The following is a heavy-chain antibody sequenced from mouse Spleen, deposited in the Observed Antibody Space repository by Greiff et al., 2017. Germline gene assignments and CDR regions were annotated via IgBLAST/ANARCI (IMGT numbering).Heavy chain of an antibody. J-gene: IGHJ1*01. V-gene: IGHV14-4*02. Sequence: EVKLQESGAELVRSGASVKLSCTASGFNIKDYYMHWVKQRPEQGLEWIGWIDPENGDTEYAPKFQGKATMTADTSSNTAYLQLSSLTSEDTAVYYCNGGNYWYFDVWGAGTTVTVSS. CDR3: NGGNYWYFDV. CDR2: IDPENGDT. CDR1: GFNIKDYY. D-gene: IGHD2-1*01.